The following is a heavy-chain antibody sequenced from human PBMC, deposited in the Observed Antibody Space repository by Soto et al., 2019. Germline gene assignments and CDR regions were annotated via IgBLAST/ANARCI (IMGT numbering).Heavy chain of an antibody. J-gene: IGHJ4*02. CDR1: GFTFSSYG. CDR3: AKSGWLQLRGYFDS. V-gene: IGHV3-30*18. Sequence: VGSLRLSCAASGFTFSSYGMHWVRQAPGKGLEWVAVISYDGSNKYYADSVKGRFTISRDNSKNTLYLQMNSLRAEDTAVYYCAKSGWLQLRGYFDSWGQGTLVTVSS. CDR2: ISYDGSNK. D-gene: IGHD5-12*01.